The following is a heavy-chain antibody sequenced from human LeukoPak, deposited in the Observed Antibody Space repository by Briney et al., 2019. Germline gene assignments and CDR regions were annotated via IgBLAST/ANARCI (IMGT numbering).Heavy chain of an antibody. Sequence: SLRLSCAASGFTFDDYAMHWVRQAPGKGLEWVSGISWNSGSIGYADSVKGRLTIPRDNAKNSLYLQMNSLRAEDTALYYCAKARIAVASFDYWGQGTLVTVSS. CDR1: GFTFDDYA. J-gene: IGHJ4*02. CDR3: AKARIAVASFDY. CDR2: ISWNSGSI. V-gene: IGHV3-9*01. D-gene: IGHD6-19*01.